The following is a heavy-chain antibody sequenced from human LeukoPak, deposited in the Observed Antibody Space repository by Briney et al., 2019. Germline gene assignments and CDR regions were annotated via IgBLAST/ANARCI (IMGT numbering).Heavy chain of an antibody. J-gene: IGHJ6*02. CDR2: IGTAGDT. CDR1: GFTFSSYD. CDR3: ARAFEGLKGMDV. V-gene: IGHV3-13*01. Sequence: GGSLRLSCAASGFTFSSYDMHWVRQATGKGLEWVSAIGTAGDTYYPGSVKGRFTISIENAKNSLYLQMNSLRAGDTAVYYCARAFEGLKGMDVWGQGTTVTVSS.